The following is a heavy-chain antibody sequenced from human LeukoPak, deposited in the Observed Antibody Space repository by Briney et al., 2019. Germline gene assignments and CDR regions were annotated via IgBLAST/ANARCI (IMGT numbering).Heavy chain of an antibody. CDR1: GFTFSSYA. D-gene: IGHD2-15*01. J-gene: IGHJ6*03. V-gene: IGHV3-23*01. CDR3: TKEYCSGGSCFYYYYMDV. CDR2: ISGSGGST. Sequence: GGSLRLSCAASGFTFSSYAMSWVRQAPGKGLEWVSAISGSGGSTYYADSVKGRFTISRDNSKNTLYLQMNSPRAEDTAIYYCTKEYCSGGSCFYYYYMDVWGKGTTVTVSS.